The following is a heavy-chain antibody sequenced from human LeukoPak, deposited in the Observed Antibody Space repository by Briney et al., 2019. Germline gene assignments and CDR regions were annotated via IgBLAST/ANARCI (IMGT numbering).Heavy chain of an antibody. J-gene: IGHJ4*02. Sequence: SVKVSCKASGGTFSSYAISWVRQAPGQGLEWMGGIIPIFGTANYAQKFQGRVTITADESTSTAYMELSSLRSEDTAVYYCASVLLWSGELMDYWGQGTLVTGSS. V-gene: IGHV1-69*13. D-gene: IGHD3-10*01. CDR3: ASVLLWSGELMDY. CDR1: GGTFSSYA. CDR2: IIPIFGTA.